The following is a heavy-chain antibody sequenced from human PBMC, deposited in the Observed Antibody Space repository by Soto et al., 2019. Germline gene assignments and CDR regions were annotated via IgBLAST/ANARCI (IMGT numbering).Heavy chain of an antibody. J-gene: IGHJ6*04. CDR2: ISSNGGST. CDR1: GFTFSSYA. V-gene: IGHV3-64*01. Sequence: EVQLVESGGGLVQPGGSLRLSCAASGFTFSSYAMHWVRQAPGKGLEYVSAISSNGGSTYYANSVKGRFTISRDNSKNTLYLQMGSLRAEEMAVYYCARMGGMDVWGKGTTVTVSS. D-gene: IGHD1-26*01. CDR3: ARMGGMDV.